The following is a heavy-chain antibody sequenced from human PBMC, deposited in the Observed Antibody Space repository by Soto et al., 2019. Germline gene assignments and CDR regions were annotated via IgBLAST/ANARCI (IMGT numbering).Heavy chain of an antibody. D-gene: IGHD2-2*01. CDR3: AHKAVVPAAMGYYYYYMDV. J-gene: IGHJ6*03. CDR1: GFSLSTSGVG. V-gene: IGHV2-5*02. CDR2: IYWDDDK. Sequence: QITLRESGPTLVKPTQTLTLTCTFSGFSLSTSGVGVGWIRQPPGKALEWLALIYWDDDKRYSPSLKSRLTITQDTSKNQVVLKMTNMDPVDTATYYCAHKAVVPAAMGYYYYYMDVWGKGTTVTVSS.